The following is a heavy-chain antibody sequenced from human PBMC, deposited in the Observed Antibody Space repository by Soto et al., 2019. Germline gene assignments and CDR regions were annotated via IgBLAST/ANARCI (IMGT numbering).Heavy chain of an antibody. V-gene: IGHV4-34*01. CDR2: INHSGST. J-gene: IGHJ4*02. Sequence: SETLSLTCAVYGGSFSGYYWTWIRQPPGTGLEWIREINHSGSTNYNPSLKSRVTISVDTSKNQFSLKLTSVTAADTAVYYCARDKITGLFDYWGQATLVTVSS. D-gene: IGHD2-8*02. CDR3: ARDKITGLFDY. CDR1: GGSFSGYY.